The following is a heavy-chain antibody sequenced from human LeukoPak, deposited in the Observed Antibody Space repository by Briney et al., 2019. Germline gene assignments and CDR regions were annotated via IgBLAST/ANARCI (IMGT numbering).Heavy chain of an antibody. D-gene: IGHD6-19*01. Sequence: SETLSLTCTVSGGSISSYYWGWIRQPPGKGLEWIGSIYYSGTTHYNLSLKSRVTIFVDTSKNQFSLKLSSVTAADTAVYYCARGAAWLAGIDYWGQGTLVIVSS. V-gene: IGHV4-39*01. CDR1: GGSISSYY. CDR2: IYYSGTT. J-gene: IGHJ4*02. CDR3: ARGAAWLAGIDY.